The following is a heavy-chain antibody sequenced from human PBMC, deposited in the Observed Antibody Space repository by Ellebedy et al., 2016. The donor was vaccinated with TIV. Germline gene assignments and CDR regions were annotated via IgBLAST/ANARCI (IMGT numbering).Heavy chain of an antibody. CDR2: IDSDGTST. CDR3: TRAQNWAHDY. D-gene: IGHD3-16*01. J-gene: IGHJ4*02. Sequence: GESLKISCAASGFTFSNHWMYWVRQGPGKGLVWVSRIDSDGTSTTYADSVKGRFTISRDNAKNTLYLQMNSLRVEDTAVYYCTRAQNWAHDYWGQGTLVTVSS. V-gene: IGHV3-74*01. CDR1: GFTFSNHW.